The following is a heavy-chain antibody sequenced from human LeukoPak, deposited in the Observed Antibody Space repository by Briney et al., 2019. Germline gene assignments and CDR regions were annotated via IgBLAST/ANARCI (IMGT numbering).Heavy chain of an antibody. CDR3: AREVGRLSDAFDI. CDR2: IYYTGST. V-gene: IGHV4-59*01. J-gene: IGHJ3*02. Sequence: SETLSLTCTLSGGSISSYFWSWLRQPPGKGLEWIGYIYYTGSTNYNPSLKSRVTISVDTSKNQFSLRLSSVTAADTAVYYCAREVGRLSDAFDIWGQGTMVTVSS. D-gene: IGHD1-26*01. CDR1: GGSISSYF.